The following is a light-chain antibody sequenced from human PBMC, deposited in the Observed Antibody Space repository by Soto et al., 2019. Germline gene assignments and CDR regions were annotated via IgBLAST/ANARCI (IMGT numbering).Light chain of an antibody. CDR2: LGS. J-gene: IGKJ1*01. V-gene: IGKV2-28*01. CDR1: QSLLLRNGNNY. CDR3: MQALQIPWT. Sequence: DIVMTQSPLSLSVTPGEPASISCRSSQSLLLRNGNNYLDWYLQKPGQSPQLLIYLGSNRASGVPDRFSGSGSGTDFTLRISRVEAEDVGVYYCMQALQIPWTCGQGTKVDIK.